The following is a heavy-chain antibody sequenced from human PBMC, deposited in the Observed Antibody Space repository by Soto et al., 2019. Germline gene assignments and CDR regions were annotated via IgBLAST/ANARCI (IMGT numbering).Heavy chain of an antibody. Sequence: QITLKESGPTLVKPTQPLTLTCTFSGFSLTTRGVGVGWIRQPPGKALECLALIYWDDDKRYSPSLQSRLSITKDTSKNQVVLPMTNVDPVDTATYYCAHIPNYYQYDWFDPWGQGTLVSVSS. J-gene: IGHJ5*02. D-gene: IGHD3-16*01. CDR3: AHIPNYYQYDWFDP. CDR2: IYWDDDK. V-gene: IGHV2-5*02. CDR1: GFSLTTRGVG.